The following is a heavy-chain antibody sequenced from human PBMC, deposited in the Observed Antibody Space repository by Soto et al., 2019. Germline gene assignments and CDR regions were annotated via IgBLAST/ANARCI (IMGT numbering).Heavy chain of an antibody. CDR2: IYYSGST. Sequence: SETLSLTCTVSGGSISSGGYYWSWIRQHPGKGLEWIGYIYYSGSTYYNPSLKSRVTISVDTSKNQFSLKLSSVTAADTAVYYCARGSDYYDSSDLGYWGHGTLVTVSS. CDR3: ARGSDYYDSSDLGY. D-gene: IGHD3-22*01. CDR1: GGSISSGGYY. V-gene: IGHV4-31*03. J-gene: IGHJ4*01.